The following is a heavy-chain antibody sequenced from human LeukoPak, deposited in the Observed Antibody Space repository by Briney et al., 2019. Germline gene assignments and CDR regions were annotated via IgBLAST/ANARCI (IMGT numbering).Heavy chain of an antibody. CDR2: IYTSGST. J-gene: IGHJ4*02. Sequence: SETLSLTCTVSGGSISSYYWSWIRQPAGKGLEWIGRIYTSGSTNYSPSLKSRVTMSVDTSKNQFSLKLSSVTAADTAVYYCAREGLYGSSWSLDFDYWGQGTLVTVSS. CDR3: AREGLYGSSWSLDFDY. CDR1: GGSISSYY. D-gene: IGHD6-13*01. V-gene: IGHV4-4*07.